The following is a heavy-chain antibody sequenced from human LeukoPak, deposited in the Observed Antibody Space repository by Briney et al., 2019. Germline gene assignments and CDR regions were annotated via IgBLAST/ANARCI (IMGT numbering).Heavy chain of an antibody. CDR2: INRDGSST. V-gene: IGHV3-74*01. Sequence: GGSLRLSCAASGFTFSSYWMHWVRQAPGKDLMWVSHINRDGSSTSYADSVKGRFTISRDNAKNALYLQMNSLRAEDTAVYYCARVRAFYPNDAFDIWGQGTMVTVSS. CDR3: ARVRAFYPNDAFDI. CDR1: GFTFSSYW. D-gene: IGHD2/OR15-2a*01. J-gene: IGHJ3*02.